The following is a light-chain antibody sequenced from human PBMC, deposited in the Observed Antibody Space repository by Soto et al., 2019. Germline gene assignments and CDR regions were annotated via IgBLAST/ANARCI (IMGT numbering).Light chain of an antibody. Sequence: QSVLTQPPSVSGAPGQRVTISCTGSSSNIGAGYDVHWYQQLPGTAPKLLIYANNNRPSGVPDRFAGSKSGTSVSLAITGLQSDDEADYYCSSYSGSDNFVVFGGGTKLTVL. V-gene: IGLV1-40*01. J-gene: IGLJ2*01. CDR2: ANN. CDR3: SSYSGSDNFVV. CDR1: SSNIGAGYD.